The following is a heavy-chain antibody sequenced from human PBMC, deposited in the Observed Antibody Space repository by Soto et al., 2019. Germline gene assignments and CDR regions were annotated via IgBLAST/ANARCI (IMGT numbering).Heavy chain of an antibody. Sequence: GGSLRLSCAASGFTVSSYAMNWVRQAPGKGLEWVSAISGSGGSTYYADSVKGRFTISRDSSKNTLYLQMNSLRAEDTAVYYCAKGNSWSPALVLDIWGQGTMVTVSS. J-gene: IGHJ3*02. V-gene: IGHV3-23*01. CDR3: AKGNSWSPALVLDI. CDR1: GFTVSSYA. CDR2: ISGSGGST. D-gene: IGHD1-7*01.